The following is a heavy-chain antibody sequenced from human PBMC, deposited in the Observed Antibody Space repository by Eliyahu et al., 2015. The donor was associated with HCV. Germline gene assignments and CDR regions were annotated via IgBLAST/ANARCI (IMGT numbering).Heavy chain of an antibody. Sequence: QVQLVESGGGVVQPGRSLRLSCAXSGXTFSSXGMHWVRQAPGKGLEWVAVIWYDGSNKYYADSVKGRFTISRDNSKNTLYLQMNSLRAEDTAVYYCARADFGVVIITYWGQGTLVTVSS. CDR2: IWYDGSNK. CDR3: ARADFGVVIITY. CDR1: GXTFSSXG. V-gene: IGHV3-33*01. J-gene: IGHJ4*02. D-gene: IGHD3-3*01.